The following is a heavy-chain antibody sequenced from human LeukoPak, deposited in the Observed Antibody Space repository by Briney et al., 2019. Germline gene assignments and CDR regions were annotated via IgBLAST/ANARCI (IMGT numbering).Heavy chain of an antibody. Sequence: GASVNVSCKASGYTFTSYGVSWVRQAPGQGLEWMGWISAYNGNTSYAQKLQGRVTVTTDTSTSTAYMELRSLRSDDTAVYYCARDHAGGSYSGSSNDAFDIWGQGTMVTVSS. CDR2: ISAYNGNT. D-gene: IGHD6-6*01. V-gene: IGHV1-18*01. CDR1: GYTFTSYG. CDR3: ARDHAGGSYSGSSNDAFDI. J-gene: IGHJ3*02.